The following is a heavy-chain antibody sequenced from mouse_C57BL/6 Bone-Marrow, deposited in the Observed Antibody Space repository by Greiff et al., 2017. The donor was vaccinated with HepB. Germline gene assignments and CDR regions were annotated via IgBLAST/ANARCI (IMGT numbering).Heavy chain of an antibody. CDR1: GYAFSSSW. V-gene: IGHV1-82*01. D-gene: IGHD2-2*01. CDR3: AREWLRRNWYCDV. Sequence: VQLQQSGPELVKPGASVKISCKASGYAFSSSWMNWVKQRPGKGLEWIGRIYPGDGDTNYNGKFKGKATLTADKSSSTAYMQLSSLTSEDSAVYFCAREWLRRNWYCDVWGTGTTVTVSS. J-gene: IGHJ1*03. CDR2: IYPGDGDT.